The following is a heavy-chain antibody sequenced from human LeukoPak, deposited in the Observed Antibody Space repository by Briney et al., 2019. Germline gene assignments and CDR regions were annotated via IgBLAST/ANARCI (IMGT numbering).Heavy chain of an antibody. CDR3: MRDRSRAEDD. CDR2: INQGGSDK. D-gene: IGHD1-14*01. Sequence: GGSLILSCAASGFTFSGHWMSWVRQAPGKGLEWVANINQGGSDKYYVDSVKGRFTISRDNANNLLYLQMNSLRGEDTAVYYCMRDRSRAEDDWGQGTLVTVSS. CDR1: GFTFSGHW. J-gene: IGHJ4*02. V-gene: IGHV3-7*01.